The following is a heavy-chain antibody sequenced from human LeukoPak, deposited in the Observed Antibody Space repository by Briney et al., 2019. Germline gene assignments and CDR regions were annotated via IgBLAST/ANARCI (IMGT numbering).Heavy chain of an antibody. Sequence: SETLSLTCTVSGGSISSYYWSWIRQPPGKGLEWIGYIYYSGSTNYNPSLKSRVTISVDTSKNQFSLKLSSVTAADTAVYYCAGTYYGFWSGYYPHYYYYYMDVWGEGTTVTVSS. V-gene: IGHV4-59*01. CDR1: GGSISSYY. CDR2: IYYSGST. CDR3: AGTYYGFWSGYYPHYYYYYMDV. D-gene: IGHD3-3*01. J-gene: IGHJ6*03.